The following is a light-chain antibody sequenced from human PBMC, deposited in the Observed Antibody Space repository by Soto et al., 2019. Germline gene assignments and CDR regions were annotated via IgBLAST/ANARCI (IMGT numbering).Light chain of an antibody. CDR1: TSDVGAYNY. J-gene: IGLJ2*01. Sequence: QSALTQPASVSGSPGQSITISCTGTTSDVGAYNYVSWYQQHPGKAPKLMIYEVNNRPSGVSDRFSGSKSGNTASLTISGLQAEDEADYYCSSYTRTSTRVFGGGTKVTVL. V-gene: IGLV2-14*01. CDR3: SSYTRTSTRV. CDR2: EVN.